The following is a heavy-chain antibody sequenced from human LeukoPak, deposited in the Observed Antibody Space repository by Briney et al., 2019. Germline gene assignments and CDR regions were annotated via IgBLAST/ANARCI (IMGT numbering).Heavy chain of an antibody. CDR3: AKNGDRGAYCSGGSCYPYYYYNMDV. CDR2: ISSTGGTA. Sequence: GGTLRLSCAASGFTFSSFGMSWVRQAPGKGLEWVSAISSTGGTAYYADSVKGRFTISRDNSKNTLYLQMNSLRAEDTAIYYCAKNGDRGAYCSGGSCYPYYYYNMDVWGKGTTVTISS. V-gene: IGHV3-23*01. J-gene: IGHJ6*03. CDR1: GFTFSSFG. D-gene: IGHD2-15*01.